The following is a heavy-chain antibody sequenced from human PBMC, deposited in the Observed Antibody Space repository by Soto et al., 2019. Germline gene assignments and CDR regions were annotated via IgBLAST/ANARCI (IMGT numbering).Heavy chain of an antibody. CDR2: IYYSGST. CDR3: ASSWGYCSSTSCYSYYYYYYMDV. J-gene: IGHJ6*03. Sequence: SETLSLTCTVSGGSISSSSYYWGWIRQPPGKGLEWIGSIYYSGSTYYNPSLKSRVTISVDTSKNQFSLKLSSVTAADTAVYYCASSWGYCSSTSCYSYYYYYYMDVWGKGTTVTVSS. V-gene: IGHV4-39*01. CDR1: GGSISSSSYY. D-gene: IGHD2-2*01.